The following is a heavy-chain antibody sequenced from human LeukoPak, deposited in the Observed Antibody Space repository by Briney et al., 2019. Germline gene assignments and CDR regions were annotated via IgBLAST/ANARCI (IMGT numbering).Heavy chain of an antibody. J-gene: IGHJ6*03. CDR1: GFTFSSYA. V-gene: IGHV3-30*04. D-gene: IGHD5-18*01. CDR3: AGDRGTAMVYYMDV. CDR2: ISYDGSNK. Sequence: PGGSLRLSCAASGFTFSSYAMHWDRRAPGKGLEWVAVISYDGSNKYYADSVKGRFTISRDNSKNTLYLQMNSLRAEDTAVYYCAGDRGTAMVYYMDVWGKGTTVTVSS.